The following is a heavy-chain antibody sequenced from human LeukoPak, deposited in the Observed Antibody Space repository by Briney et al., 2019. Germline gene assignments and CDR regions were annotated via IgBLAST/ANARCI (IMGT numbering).Heavy chain of an antibody. V-gene: IGHV3-21*01. CDR2: LTNSSTYI. CDR1: GFPFSSYS. Sequence: GGTVRLLRAAWGFPFSSYSMIWVRHAPGKGLVWGSSLTNSSTYIHYADSLKGRFTIPRVNAQNLLYLQMSGLSAKDSVVFYCARDLAVEGVLDYWGQGTLVTVSS. CDR3: ARDLAVEGVLDY. D-gene: IGHD6-19*01. J-gene: IGHJ4*02.